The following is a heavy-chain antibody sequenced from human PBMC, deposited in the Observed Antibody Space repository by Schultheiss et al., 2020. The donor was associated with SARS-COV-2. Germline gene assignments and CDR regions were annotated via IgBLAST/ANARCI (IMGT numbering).Heavy chain of an antibody. Sequence: GGSLRLSCAASGFTFSSYWMSWVRQAPGKGLEWVSYISSSSSYTNYADSVKGRFTISRDNAKNSLYLQMNSLRAEDTAVYYCASSGWYDAHTDYWGQGTLVTVSS. CDR1: GFTFSSYW. J-gene: IGHJ4*02. D-gene: IGHD6-19*01. V-gene: IGHV3-21*05. CDR2: ISSSSSYT. CDR3: ASSGWYDAHTDY.